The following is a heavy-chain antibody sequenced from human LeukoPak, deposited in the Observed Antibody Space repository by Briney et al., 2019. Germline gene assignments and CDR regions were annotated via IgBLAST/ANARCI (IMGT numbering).Heavy chain of an antibody. D-gene: IGHD3-10*02. Sequence: PSETLSLTCTVSGGSISSKSYYWGWIRQPPGTGLEWVSSISSSSSYIHYADSVKGRFTISRDNPKNSLYLQMNSLRAEDTAVYYCAELGITMIGGVWGKGTTVTISS. CDR1: GGSISSKS. J-gene: IGHJ6*04. V-gene: IGHV3-21*01. CDR2: ISSSSSYI. CDR3: AELGITMIGGV.